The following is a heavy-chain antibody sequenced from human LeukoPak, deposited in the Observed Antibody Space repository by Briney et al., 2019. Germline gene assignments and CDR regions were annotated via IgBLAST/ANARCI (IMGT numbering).Heavy chain of an antibody. D-gene: IGHD6-13*01. V-gene: IGHV1-24*01. Sequence: ASVKVSCKASGYTFTGYYMHWVRQAPGKGLEWMGGFDPEDGETIYAQKFQGRVTMTEDTSTDTAYMELSSLRSEDTAVYYCARGPNIAAATHYYYYYYMDVWGKGPRSPSP. CDR3: ARGPNIAAATHYYYYYYMDV. CDR1: GYTFTGYY. J-gene: IGHJ6*03. CDR2: FDPEDGET.